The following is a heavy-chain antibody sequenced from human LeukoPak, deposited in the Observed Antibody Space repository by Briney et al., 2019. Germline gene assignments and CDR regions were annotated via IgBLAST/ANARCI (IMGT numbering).Heavy chain of an antibody. Sequence: PSETLSLTCTASGGSISSYYWSWIRQPPGKGLEWIGYIYYSGSTNYNPSLKSRVTISVDTSKNQFSLKLSSVTAADTAVYYCARTLYCSSTSCYAFWFDPWGQGTLVTVSS. CDR1: GGSISSYY. J-gene: IGHJ5*02. CDR2: IYYSGST. V-gene: IGHV4-59*08. CDR3: ARTLYCSSTSCYAFWFDP. D-gene: IGHD2-2*01.